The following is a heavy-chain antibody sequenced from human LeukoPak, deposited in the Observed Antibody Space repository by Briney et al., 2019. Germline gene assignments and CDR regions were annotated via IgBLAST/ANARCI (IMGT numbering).Heavy chain of an antibody. CDR1: GYTLTELS. CDR3: ATQYDYVWGSYRPYYFGY. J-gene: IGHJ4*02. Sequence: ASVKVSCKVSGYTLTELSMHWVRQAPGKGMEWMGGFDPEDGETIYAQKFQGRVTMTEDTSTDTPYRELSSLRSEDTAVYYCATQYDYVWGSYRPYYFGYWGQGTLVTVSS. D-gene: IGHD3-16*02. V-gene: IGHV1-24*01. CDR2: FDPEDGET.